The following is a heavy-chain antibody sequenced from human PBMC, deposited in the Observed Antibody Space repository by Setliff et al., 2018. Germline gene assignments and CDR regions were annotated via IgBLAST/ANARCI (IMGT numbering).Heavy chain of an antibody. D-gene: IGHD6-13*01. CDR2: IYYSGST. Sequence: SETLSLTCTVSGGSISSSSYYWGWIRQPPGKGLEWIGSIYYSGSTYYNPSLKSRVTISVDTSKNQFPLKLSSVTAADTAVYYCARDVRVASSSWFKSAFDIWGQGTMGTVS. J-gene: IGHJ3*02. V-gene: IGHV4-39*06. CDR1: GGSISSSSYY. CDR3: ARDVRVASSSWFKSAFDI.